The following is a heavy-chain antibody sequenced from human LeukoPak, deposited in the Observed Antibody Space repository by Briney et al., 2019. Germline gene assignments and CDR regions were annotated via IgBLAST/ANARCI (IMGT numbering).Heavy chain of an antibody. V-gene: IGHV3-48*01. Sequence: PGGSLRLSCAASGFTFSSYSMNWVRQAPGKGLEWVSYISRSSSTIYYADSVKGRFTISRDNAKNSLYLQMNSLRAEDTAVYYCARDLYADYVWGSFDYWGQGTLVTVSS. J-gene: IGHJ4*02. CDR2: ISRSSSTI. CDR1: GFTFSSYS. D-gene: IGHD3-16*01. CDR3: ARDLYADYVWGSFDY.